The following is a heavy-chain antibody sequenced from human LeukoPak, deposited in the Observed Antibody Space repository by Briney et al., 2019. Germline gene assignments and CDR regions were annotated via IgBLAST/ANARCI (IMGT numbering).Heavy chain of an antibody. Sequence: ASVKLSCKASGYTFNNYNIHWVRQAPGQGLEWMGIVNPSGDSTNYAQNLQGRVTMTGDTSTSTVYMELSSLRSEDTAVYYCARVRDGYNDAYDIWGQGTMVTVPS. CDR2: VNPSGDST. CDR1: GYTFNNYN. J-gene: IGHJ3*02. V-gene: IGHV1-46*02. CDR3: ARVRDGYNDAYDI. D-gene: IGHD5-24*01.